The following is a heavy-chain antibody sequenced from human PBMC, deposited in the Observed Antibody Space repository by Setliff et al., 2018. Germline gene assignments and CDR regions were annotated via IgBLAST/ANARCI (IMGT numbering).Heavy chain of an antibody. V-gene: IGHV4-34*01. CDR1: GGSFSGYY. Sequence: SETLSLTCAVYGGSFSGYYWSWIRQPPGKGLEWIGEINHSGSTNYNPSLKSRVTISVDTSKNQFSLKLSSVTAADTAVYYCARGVWDYDSSGHYYYYYMDVWGKGTTVTVSS. CDR3: ARGVWDYDSSGHYYYYYMDV. D-gene: IGHD3-22*01. CDR2: INHSGST. J-gene: IGHJ6*03.